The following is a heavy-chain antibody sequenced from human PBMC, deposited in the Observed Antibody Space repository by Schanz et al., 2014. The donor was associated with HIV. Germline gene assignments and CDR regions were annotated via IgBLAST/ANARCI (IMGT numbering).Heavy chain of an antibody. J-gene: IGHJ4*02. V-gene: IGHV3-33*01. CDR3: ARRSSDGGYYDN. CDR2: IWYDGSNK. Sequence: QVQLVESGGGVVQPGKSLRLSCAASGFTFSSYGMHWVRQAPGKGLEWVAVIWYDGSNKYYTDSVKGRFTISRDSSKNTLYLQMNSLRAEDTAVYYCARRSSDGGYYDNWGQGTLVTVSS. CDR1: GFTFSSYG. D-gene: IGHD2-15*01.